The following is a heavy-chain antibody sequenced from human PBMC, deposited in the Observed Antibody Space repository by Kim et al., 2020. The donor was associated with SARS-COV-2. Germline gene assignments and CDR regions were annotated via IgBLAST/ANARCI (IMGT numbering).Heavy chain of an antibody. Sequence: GGSLRLSCAASGFTFPTSAMGWVRQSPEKGLEWVSSISGGSDETFYADSVRGRFTISRDNARNTLYLQMNSLRVDDSAKDFCARDNSERWDVAFDIWG. CDR1: GFTFPTSA. CDR3: ARDNSERWDVAFDI. CDR2: ISGGSDET. D-gene: IGHD1-26*01. V-gene: IGHV3-23*01. J-gene: IGHJ3*02.